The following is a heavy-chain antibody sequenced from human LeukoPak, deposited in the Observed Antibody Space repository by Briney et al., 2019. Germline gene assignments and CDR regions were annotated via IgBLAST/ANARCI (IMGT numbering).Heavy chain of an antibody. V-gene: IGHV1-46*01. CDR3: ARARRIAAAGGNWFDP. D-gene: IGHD6-13*01. CDR1: GYTFTSYY. Sequence: GASVKVSCKASGYTFTSYYMHWVRQAPGQGLEWMGIINPSGGSTSYAQKLQGRVTMTTDTSTSTAYMELSSLRSEDTAVYYCARARRIAAAGGNWFDPWGQGTLVTVSS. J-gene: IGHJ5*02. CDR2: INPSGGST.